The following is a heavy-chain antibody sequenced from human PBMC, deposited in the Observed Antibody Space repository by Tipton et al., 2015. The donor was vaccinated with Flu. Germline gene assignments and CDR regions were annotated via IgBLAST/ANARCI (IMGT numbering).Heavy chain of an antibody. CDR2: VYPGDSET. Sequence: QLVQSGAEVKKPGESLKISCEGYGYSFTNYWIGWVRQMPGKGLEWMGIVYPGDSETRYSPSFQGQVTISADKSISTAYLQWSSLKASDTAMYYCALTRSPYHFEYWGQGTLVTVSS. V-gene: IGHV5-51*01. CDR1: GYSFTNYW. CDR3: ALTRSPYHFEY. D-gene: IGHD2-2*01. J-gene: IGHJ4*02.